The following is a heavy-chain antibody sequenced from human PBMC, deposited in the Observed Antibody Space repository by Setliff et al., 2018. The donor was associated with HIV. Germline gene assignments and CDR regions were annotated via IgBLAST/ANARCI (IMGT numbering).Heavy chain of an antibody. J-gene: IGHJ3*02. CDR2: IDTSGST. CDR1: GGSISSYY. V-gene: IGHV4-4*07. CDR3: ASTSFYMVRGVIVTRSLDI. D-gene: IGHD3-10*01. Sequence: SETLSLTCTVSGGSISSYYWNWVRQPAGERLEWIGHIDTSGSTNYNPSLKSRVTMSVDTSKNKFSLRLTSVTAADTAVYYCASTSFYMVRGVIVTRSLDIWGQGTMVTVSS.